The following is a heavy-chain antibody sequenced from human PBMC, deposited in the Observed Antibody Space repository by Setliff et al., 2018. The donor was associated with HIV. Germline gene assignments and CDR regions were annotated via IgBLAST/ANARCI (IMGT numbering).Heavy chain of an antibody. Sequence: GGSLRLSCATSGFSLSDYAMHWFRQAPGKGLEWVSLLWRDEVGEYYADSVKGRFSISRDRSRNTVSLQMSSLRVEDTAMYYCGNKGGQVWGPGTLVTVSS. V-gene: IGHV3-33*08. CDR2: LWRDEVGE. D-gene: IGHD3-16*01. CDR1: GFSLSDYA. CDR3: GNKGGQV. J-gene: IGHJ1*01.